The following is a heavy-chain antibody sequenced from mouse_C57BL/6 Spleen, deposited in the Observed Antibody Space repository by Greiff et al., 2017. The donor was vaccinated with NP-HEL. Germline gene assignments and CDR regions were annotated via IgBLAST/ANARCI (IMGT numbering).Heavy chain of an antibody. CDR3: ARRERDYYGSSYLYYFDY. CDR2: INPSTGGT. V-gene: IGHV1-42*01. CDR1: GYSFTGYY. D-gene: IGHD1-1*01. J-gene: IGHJ2*01. Sequence: VQLQQSGPELVKPGASVKISCKASGYSFTGYYMNWVKQSPEKSLEWIGEINPSTGGTTYNQKFKAKATLTVDKSSSTAYMQLKSLTSEDSAVYYCARRERDYYGSSYLYYFDYWGQGTTLTVSS.